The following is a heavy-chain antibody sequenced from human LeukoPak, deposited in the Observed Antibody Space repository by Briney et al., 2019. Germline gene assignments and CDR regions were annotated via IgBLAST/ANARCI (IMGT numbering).Heavy chain of an antibody. V-gene: IGHV4-39*07. Sequence: SETLSLTCTVSGGSISSSSYYWGWIRQPPGKGLEWIGFIYHSGSAYYNPSLKSRVTISLDTSKNQFSLRLNSVTAADTAMYFCARSITIFGVVRVDAFDIWGQGTMVTVSS. CDR3: ARSITIFGVVRVDAFDI. CDR2: IYHSGSA. CDR1: GGSISSSSYY. D-gene: IGHD3-3*01. J-gene: IGHJ3*02.